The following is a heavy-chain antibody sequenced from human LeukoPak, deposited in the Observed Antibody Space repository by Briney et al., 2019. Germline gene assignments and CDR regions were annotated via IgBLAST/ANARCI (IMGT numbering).Heavy chain of an antibody. CDR3: ARARPSYYYDSSGYGPYNWFDP. V-gene: IGHV4-59*01. Sequence: SETLSLTCTVSGVSISSYYWSWIRQPPGKGLEWIGYIYYSGSTNYNPSLKSRVTISVDTSKNQFSLKLSSVTAADTAVYYRARARPSYYYDSSGYGPYNWFDPWGQGTLVTVSS. D-gene: IGHD3-22*01. CDR1: GVSISSYY. CDR2: IYYSGST. J-gene: IGHJ5*02.